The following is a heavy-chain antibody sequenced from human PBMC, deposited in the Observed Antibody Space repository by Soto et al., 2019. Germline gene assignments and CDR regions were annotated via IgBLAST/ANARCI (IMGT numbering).Heavy chain of an antibody. D-gene: IGHD3-22*01. CDR3: ARDAKYYYDSSGPNWFDP. CDR2: IIPIFGTA. Sequence: ASVKVSCKASGGTFSSYAISWVRQAPGQGLEWMGGIIPIFGTANYAQKFQGRVTITADESTSTAYMELSSLRSEDTAVYYCARDAKYYYDSSGPNWFDPWGQGTLVTVSS. V-gene: IGHV1-69*13. J-gene: IGHJ5*02. CDR1: GGTFSSYA.